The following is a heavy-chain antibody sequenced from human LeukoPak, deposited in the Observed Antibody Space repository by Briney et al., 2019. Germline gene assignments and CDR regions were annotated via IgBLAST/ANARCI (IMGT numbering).Heavy chain of an antibody. Sequence: GGSLRLSCIVSGLVFNDAWMSWVRQAPGKGLEWVGRITSGGATDYAAPAKGRFIISRDNSKGTFYLQMNSLKTDDTAMYYCTWMATVRTVDFWGQGTLVIVSS. J-gene: IGHJ4*02. V-gene: IGHV3-15*01. CDR3: TWMATVRTVDF. CDR2: ITSGGAT. D-gene: IGHD4-17*01. CDR1: GLVFNDAW.